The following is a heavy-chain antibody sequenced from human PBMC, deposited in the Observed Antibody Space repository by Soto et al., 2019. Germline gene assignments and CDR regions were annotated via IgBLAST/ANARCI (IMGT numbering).Heavy chain of an antibody. V-gene: IGHV4-31*03. J-gene: IGHJ4*02. CDR2: IYYSGST. CDR1: GGSISSGGYY. CDR3: ARAPGYSSGWYDAHLDY. D-gene: IGHD6-19*01. Sequence: QVQLQESGPGLVKPSQTLSLTCTVSGGSISSGGYYWSWIRQHPGKGLEWIGYIYYSGSTYYNPSLKSRFTISVDTSKNQFSLKLSSVTAADTDVYYCARAPGYSSGWYDAHLDYWGQGTLVTVSS.